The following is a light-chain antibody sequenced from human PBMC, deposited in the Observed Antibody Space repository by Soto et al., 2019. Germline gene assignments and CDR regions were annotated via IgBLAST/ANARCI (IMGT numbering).Light chain of an antibody. CDR1: QSISTY. CDR2: AAS. J-gene: IGKJ5*01. Sequence: DIQITQYPSSLSASVGDRVTLTCRASQSISTYLNWYQQKPGKAPNLLIYAASNLQSGVPSRFSGSGSGTDFTLTISSLQAEDFATYYCQQTYNNPITFGQGTRLEIK. V-gene: IGKV1-39*01. CDR3: QQTYNNPIT.